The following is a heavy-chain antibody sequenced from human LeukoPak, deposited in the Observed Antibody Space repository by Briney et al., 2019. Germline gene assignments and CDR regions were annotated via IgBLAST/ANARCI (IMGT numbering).Heavy chain of an antibody. V-gene: IGHV5-51*01. CDR2: IYPGDSDT. Sequence: GESLKISSKGSGXSFTSYCIGWVRQMPGKGLEWMGIIYPGDSDTRYSPPFQGQVTISADKSISTAYLQWSSLKASDTAMYYCARHKGVSPPDYWGQGTLVTVSS. J-gene: IGHJ4*02. CDR1: GXSFTSYC. CDR3: ARHKGVSPPDY.